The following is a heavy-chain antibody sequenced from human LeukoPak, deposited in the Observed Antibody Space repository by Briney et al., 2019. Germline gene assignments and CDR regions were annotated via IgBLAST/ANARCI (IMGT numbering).Heavy chain of an antibody. Sequence: SVKVSCKASGGTFSIYAISWVRQAPGQGLKWMGGIIPIFGTANYAQKFQGRVMITADESTSTAYMELSSLRSEDTAVYYCARDGVSAAMDHYYYYYGMDVWGQGTTVTVSS. CDR1: GGTFSIYA. D-gene: IGHD5-18*01. CDR3: ARDGVSAAMDHYYYYYGMDV. CDR2: IIPIFGTA. V-gene: IGHV1-69*01. J-gene: IGHJ6*02.